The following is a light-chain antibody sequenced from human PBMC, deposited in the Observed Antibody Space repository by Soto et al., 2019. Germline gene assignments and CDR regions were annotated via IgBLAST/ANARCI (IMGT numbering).Light chain of an antibody. V-gene: IGLV2-14*01. J-gene: IGLJ1*01. CDR3: MSRTSTVTFV. CDR1: SSDVGGYNY. CDR2: EVR. Sequence: QAVVTQPASVSGSPGQSITISCTGTSSDVGGYNYVSWYQQHPGKVPKLIIYEVRNRPSGVSPRFSGSKSGNMASLTISGLLAEDEADYYCMSRTSTVTFVFGTGTKLTVL.